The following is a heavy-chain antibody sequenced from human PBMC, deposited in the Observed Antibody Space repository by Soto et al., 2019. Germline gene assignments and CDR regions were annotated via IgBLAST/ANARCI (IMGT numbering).Heavy chain of an antibody. CDR2: INHLETT. D-gene: IGHD1-26*01. CDR1: GASITYGGYS. CDR3: ARGGGSDSFDY. Sequence: QLQLHESGSGLVKPSQTLSLTCTVSGASITYGGYSWSWIRQTPGKGLEWIGYINHLETTFYNPSFESRLSLSIDRAKNQFSLTLNSMSAAYRAVYFCARGGGSDSFDYWGQGILVTVSS. J-gene: IGHJ4*02. V-gene: IGHV4-30-2*01.